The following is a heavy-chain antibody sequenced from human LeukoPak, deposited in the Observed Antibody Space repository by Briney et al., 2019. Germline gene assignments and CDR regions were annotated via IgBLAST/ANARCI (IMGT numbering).Heavy chain of an antibody. CDR2: IKEDGSEK. Sequence: PGGSLRLSCAASGFTFSSIAMTWVRQAPGKGLEWVANIKEDGSEKNYVDSVKGRFTISRDNAKNSLYLQMNSLRAEDTAVYYCARGEYYYDGGYWGQGTLVTVSS. CDR3: ARGEYYYDGGY. CDR1: GFTFSSIA. V-gene: IGHV3-7*05. D-gene: IGHD3-22*01. J-gene: IGHJ4*02.